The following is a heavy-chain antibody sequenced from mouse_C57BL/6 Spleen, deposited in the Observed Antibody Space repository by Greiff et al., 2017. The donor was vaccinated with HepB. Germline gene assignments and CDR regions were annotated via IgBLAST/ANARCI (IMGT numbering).Heavy chain of an antibody. D-gene: IGHD1-1*01. CDR1: GFSLTSYG. CDR3: AKNSGSSYVYAMDY. Sequence: VQLQQSGPGLVQPSQRLSITCTVSGFSLTSYGVHWVRQSPGKGLEWLGVIWRGGSTDYNAAFMSRLSITKDNSKSQVFFKMNSLQADDTAIYYCAKNSGSSYVYAMDYWGQGTSVTVSS. J-gene: IGHJ4*01. V-gene: IGHV2-5*01. CDR2: IWRGGST.